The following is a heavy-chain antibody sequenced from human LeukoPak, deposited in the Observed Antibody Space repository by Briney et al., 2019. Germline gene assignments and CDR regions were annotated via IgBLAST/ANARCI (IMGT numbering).Heavy chain of an antibody. V-gene: IGHV4-59*01. CDR2: FYHSGST. J-gene: IGHJ5*02. D-gene: IGHD3-22*01. Sequence: SETLSLTCTLSVGSISHYYWSCIRQPPGKGLECIGYFYHSGSTNYNPPLKSRVTISVDTSKNQSSLKLSSVTAAATGVYYCARGYYDSSGYIISYKWFDPWGQGALVTVSS. CDR3: ARGYYDSSGYIISYKWFDP. CDR1: VGSISHYY.